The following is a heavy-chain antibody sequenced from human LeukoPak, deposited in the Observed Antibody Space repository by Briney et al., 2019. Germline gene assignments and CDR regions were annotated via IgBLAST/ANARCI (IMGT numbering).Heavy chain of an antibody. V-gene: IGHV4-59*01. CDR3: ARARSRGSSWLIDY. CDR2: IFYSGST. Sequence: SETLSLTCTVSGGSISSYYWSWIRQPPGKGLEWIGYIFYSGSTNCNPSLKRRVTISVDTSKNHFSLKLSSGTAADTAIYYCARARSRGSSWLIDYWGQGTLVTVSS. CDR1: GGSISSYY. J-gene: IGHJ4*02. D-gene: IGHD6-13*01.